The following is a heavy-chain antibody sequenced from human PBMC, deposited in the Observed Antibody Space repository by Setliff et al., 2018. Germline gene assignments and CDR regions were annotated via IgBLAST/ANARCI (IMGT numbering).Heavy chain of an antibody. V-gene: IGHV4-39*01. CDR2: IYYTGST. CDR1: GGSISSGNYY. Sequence: SQTLSLTCRVSGGSISSGNYYWGLIRQPPGKGLEWVATIYYTGSTYYSPSLKSRVTMSIDTSKNQFSLNLNSVTAADTAVYYCARQPYSTTYYYYYYYMDVWGKGTTVTVSS. D-gene: IGHD6-13*01. J-gene: IGHJ6*03. CDR3: ARQPYSTTYYYYYYYMDV.